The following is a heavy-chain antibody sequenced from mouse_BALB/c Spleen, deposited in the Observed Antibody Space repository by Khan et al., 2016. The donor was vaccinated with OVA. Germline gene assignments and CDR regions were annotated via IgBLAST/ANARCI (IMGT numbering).Heavy chain of an antibody. CDR3: ARREVRRGGFDY. CDR2: IYPGDGAS. V-gene: IGHV1-87*01. Sequence: QVQLQQSGAELARPGASVKLSCKASGYTFTNYWMQWVRQRPGQGLEWIGAIYPGDGASTYTQKFKDKATLTADTSSSTAYMQLSNLASEDSAVYYCARREVRRGGFDYWGQGTTLTVSS. CDR1: GYTFTNYW. J-gene: IGHJ2*01.